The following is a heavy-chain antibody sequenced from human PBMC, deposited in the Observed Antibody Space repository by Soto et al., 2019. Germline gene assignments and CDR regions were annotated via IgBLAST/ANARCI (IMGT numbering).Heavy chain of an antibody. CDR1: GGSISSGDSY. Sequence: QVQLQESGPGLVKPSQTLSLTCTVSGGSISSGDSYWSWIRQPPGKGLEWIGYIYYSGTTYYNPSLKSRVTVTEDTSMNQFSLKLTSVTAAVTAVYDCVRDRAGMGTGNYWGQGTLVTVSS. D-gene: IGHD1-1*01. V-gene: IGHV4-30-4*01. CDR3: VRDRAGMGTGNY. J-gene: IGHJ4*02. CDR2: IYYSGTT.